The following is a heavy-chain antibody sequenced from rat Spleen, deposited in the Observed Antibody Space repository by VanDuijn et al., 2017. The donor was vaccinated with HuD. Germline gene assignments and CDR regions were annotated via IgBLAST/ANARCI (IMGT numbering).Heavy chain of an antibody. V-gene: IGHV5-22*01. Sequence: EVQLVESGGGLVQPGRSMKLSCAASGFTFSNYDMAWVGQAPTKGLEWVASITYDVTSTYYRDFVKGRFNISRDNAKSTLYLQMNSLRSEDTATYYCARPPYDGTYYHYFDYWGQGVMVTVSS. J-gene: IGHJ2*01. CDR1: GFTFSNYD. CDR2: ITYDVTST. CDR3: ARPPYDGTYYHYFDY. D-gene: IGHD1-12*02.